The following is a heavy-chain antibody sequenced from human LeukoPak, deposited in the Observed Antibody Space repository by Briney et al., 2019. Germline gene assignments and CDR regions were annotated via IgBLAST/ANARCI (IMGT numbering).Heavy chain of an antibody. D-gene: IGHD4-17*01. CDR3: ARGSNYGDYGY. Sequence: SETLSLTCAVYGGSFSGYYWSGIRQPPGKGLEWIGEINHSGSTNYNPSLKSRVTISVDTSKNQFSLKLSSVTAADTAVYYCARGSNYGDYGYWGQGTLVTVSS. CDR1: GGSFSGYY. CDR2: INHSGST. V-gene: IGHV4-34*01. J-gene: IGHJ4*02.